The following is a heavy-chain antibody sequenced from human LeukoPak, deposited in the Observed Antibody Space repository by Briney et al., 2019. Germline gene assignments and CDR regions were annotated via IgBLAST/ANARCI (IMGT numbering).Heavy chain of an antibody. Sequence: GGSLRLSCAASVTVRSNYMSWVRRAPGKGLEWVSVIFSGGSTSYADSVKGRFTISRDNSKNTVYLQIDGLRTEDTGVYYCATNVVVVAATGVLDVWGQGTMVTVSS. CDR1: VTVRSNY. V-gene: IGHV3-53*05. D-gene: IGHD2-15*01. CDR2: IFSGGST. J-gene: IGHJ3*01. CDR3: ATNVVVVAATGVLDV.